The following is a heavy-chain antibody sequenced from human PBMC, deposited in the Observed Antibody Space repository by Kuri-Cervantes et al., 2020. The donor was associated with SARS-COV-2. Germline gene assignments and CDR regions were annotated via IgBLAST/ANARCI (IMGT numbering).Heavy chain of an antibody. J-gene: IGHJ4*02. CDR2: ISAYNGNT. V-gene: IGHV1-18*01. D-gene: IGHD4-11*01. CDR3: ARVGIYYYSNYRPFDY. CDR1: GYTFTSYG. Sequence: ASVKVSCKASGYTFTSYGISWVRQAPGQGLEWMGWISAYNGNTNYAQKFQGKVTMTRDTSISTAYMDLSRLRSDDTAVYYCARVGIYYYSNYRPFDYWGQGTLVTVSS.